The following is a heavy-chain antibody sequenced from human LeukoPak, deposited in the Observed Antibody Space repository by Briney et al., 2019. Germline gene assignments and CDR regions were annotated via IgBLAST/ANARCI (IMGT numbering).Heavy chain of an antibody. CDR1: GFTCSNWW. V-gene: IGHV3-7*01. D-gene: IGHD5-12*01. J-gene: IGHJ4*02. Sequence: GGSLRLFCDGSGFTCSNWWMSGVRKARGKGLECVANIKKDGSEIYYVDSVKGRFTISRDNDKKSLYLQMNSLRDEDTAVYYCARDRGYSGYELWSTLGCLDHWGQGILVTVSS. CDR2: IKKDGSEI. CDR3: ARDRGYSGYELWSTLGCLDH.